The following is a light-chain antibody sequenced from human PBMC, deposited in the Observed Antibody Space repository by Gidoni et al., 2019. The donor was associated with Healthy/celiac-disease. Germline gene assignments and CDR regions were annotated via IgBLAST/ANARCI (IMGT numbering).Light chain of an antibody. CDR1: QSVSSY. Sequence: EIVLTQSPATLSLAPGERATLSCRSSQSVSSYLAWYQQKPGQAPRLLIYDASNRATGIPARFSCSGSGTDFTLTISSLEPEDFAVYYCQQRSNGPPYTFGQGTKLEIK. V-gene: IGKV3-11*01. CDR2: DAS. CDR3: QQRSNGPPYT. J-gene: IGKJ2*01.